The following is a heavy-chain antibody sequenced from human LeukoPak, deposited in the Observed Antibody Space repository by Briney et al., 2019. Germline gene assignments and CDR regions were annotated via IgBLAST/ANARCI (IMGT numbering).Heavy chain of an antibody. CDR1: GGTFNSYS. CDR3: ARDRGD. CDR2: IIPVFGTL. V-gene: IGHV1-69*01. J-gene: IGHJ4*02. Sequence: GSSVKVSCKASGGTFNSYSISWVRQAPGQGLEWMGGIIPVFGTLHYAQKFQGRVTITADESTAAVFMELSSLRSEDTAMYFCARDRGDWGQGTLLTVSS. D-gene: IGHD3-10*01.